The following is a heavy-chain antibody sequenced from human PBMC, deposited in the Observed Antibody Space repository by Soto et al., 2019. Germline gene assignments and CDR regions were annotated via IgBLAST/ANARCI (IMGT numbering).Heavy chain of an antibody. CDR2: ISSSSSTI. D-gene: IGHD6-13*01. V-gene: IGHV3-48*01. CDR3: ARGHIAAPFYFDY. CDR1: GFTFSSYS. Sequence: GGSLRLSCAASGFTFSSYSMNWVRQAPGKGLEWVSYISSSSSTIYYADSVKGRFTISRDNAKNSLYLQMNSLRAEDTAVYYCARGHIAAPFYFDYWGQGTLVTVSS. J-gene: IGHJ4*02.